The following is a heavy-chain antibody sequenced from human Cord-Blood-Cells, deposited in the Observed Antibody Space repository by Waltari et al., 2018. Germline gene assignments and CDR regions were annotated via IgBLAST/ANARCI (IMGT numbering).Heavy chain of an antibody. CDR1: GFTFSSYS. J-gene: IGHJ3*02. Sequence: EVQLVESGGGLVKPGGSLRLSCAASGFTFSSYSMNWVRQAPGKGLEWVSSISSSSYIYYADSVKGRFTISRDNAKNSLYLQMNSLRAEDTAVYYCARDRAGTSDAFDIWGQGTMVTVSS. CDR2: ISSSSYI. CDR3: ARDRAGTSDAFDI. V-gene: IGHV3-21*01. D-gene: IGHD1-1*01.